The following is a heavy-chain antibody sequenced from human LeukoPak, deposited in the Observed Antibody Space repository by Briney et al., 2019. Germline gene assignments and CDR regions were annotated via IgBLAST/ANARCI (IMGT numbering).Heavy chain of an antibody. D-gene: IGHD3-22*01. Sequence: SGPTLVNPTQTLTLTCTFSGFSLNTRGVGVGWIRQPPGRALEWLALIYWDDDRRYSPSLKSRLTITKDTSKNQVVLTMTNMGPVDTATYFCAHRKNYYDSSVFDNWGQGTLVTASS. J-gene: IGHJ4*02. CDR1: GFSLNTRGVG. V-gene: IGHV2-5*02. CDR2: IYWDDDR. CDR3: AHRKNYYDSSVFDN.